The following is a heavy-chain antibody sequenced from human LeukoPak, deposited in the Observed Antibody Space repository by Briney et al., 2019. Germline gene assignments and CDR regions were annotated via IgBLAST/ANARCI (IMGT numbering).Heavy chain of an antibody. CDR1: GFIVSSNY. Sequence: GGSLRLSCAASGFIVSSNYMTWVRQAPGKGLEWVSVIYSGGSTYYADSVKGRFTISRDNSENTLHLQMNSLRADDTAVCYCARIKSGIDFWGQGTTVTVSS. CDR3: ARIKSGIDF. V-gene: IGHV3-53*01. CDR2: IYSGGST. D-gene: IGHD1-26*01. J-gene: IGHJ6*02.